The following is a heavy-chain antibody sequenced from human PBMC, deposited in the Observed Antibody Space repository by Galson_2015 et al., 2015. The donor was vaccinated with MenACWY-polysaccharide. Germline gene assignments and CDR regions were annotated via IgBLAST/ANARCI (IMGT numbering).Heavy chain of an antibody. CDR2: ISYDGRDK. Sequence: SLRLSCAAAGFTFSDFGMHWVRQAPGKGLEWVAVISYDGRDKHFADSVKGRFTISRDNSKNTQYLQMNSLRAEDTAVYYCAKDHDTGGSSYYFDYWAQGALVTVSS. CDR3: AKDHDTGGSSYYFDY. D-gene: IGHD1-1*01. V-gene: IGHV3-30*18. J-gene: IGHJ4*02. CDR1: GFTFSDFG.